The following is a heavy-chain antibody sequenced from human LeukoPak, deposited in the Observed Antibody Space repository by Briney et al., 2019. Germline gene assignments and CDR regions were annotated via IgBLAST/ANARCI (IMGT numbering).Heavy chain of an antibody. CDR2: INPNSGGT. CDR1: RYTFTRYY. CDR3: ARDLSYYDFWSGYLRDY. J-gene: IGHJ4*02. D-gene: IGHD3-3*01. Sequence: ASVKVSCKASRYTFTRYYMHWVRHAPGQGPEWMGWINPNSGGTHYTQKLQGRVTMTRDTSISTAYMELSRLRSDDTAVYYCARDLSYYDFWSGYLRDYWGQGTLVTVSS. V-gene: IGHV1-2*02.